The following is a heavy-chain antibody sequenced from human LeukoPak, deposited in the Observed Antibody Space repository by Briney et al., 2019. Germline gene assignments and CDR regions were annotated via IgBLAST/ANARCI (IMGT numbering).Heavy chain of an antibody. CDR3: AKDQAYSSSWYVHAPYYFDY. Sequence: GGSLRLSCAASGFTFSSYAMSWVRQAPGKGLEWVSAISGSGGSTYYADSVKGRFTISRDNSKNTLYLQMNSLRAEDTAVYYCAKDQAYSSSWYVHAPYYFDYWGQGALVTVSS. V-gene: IGHV3-23*01. J-gene: IGHJ4*02. D-gene: IGHD6-13*01. CDR1: GFTFSSYA. CDR2: ISGSGGST.